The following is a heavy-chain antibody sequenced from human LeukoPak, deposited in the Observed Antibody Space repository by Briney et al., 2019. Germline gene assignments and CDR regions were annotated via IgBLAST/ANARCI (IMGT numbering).Heavy chain of an antibody. CDR3: VRDPDALDY. Sequence: GGSLRLSCATSGFIFSSFSMNWVRQAPGKGLEWVAYINRDTSRTHYADSVKGRFTISRDNAEKSLFLQMDSLRVEDTALYYCVRDPDALDYWGQGTLVTVSS. V-gene: IGHV3-48*01. J-gene: IGHJ4*02. CDR2: INRDTSRT. CDR1: GFIFSSFS. D-gene: IGHD2-2*01.